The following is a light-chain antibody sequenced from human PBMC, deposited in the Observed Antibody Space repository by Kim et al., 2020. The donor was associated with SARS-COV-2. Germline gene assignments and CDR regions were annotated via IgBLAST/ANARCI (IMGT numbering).Light chain of an antibody. CDR3: NSRVSSGNHLV. Sequence: SSELTQDPAVSVALVQTVRITCQGDSLRSYYASWYQQKPGQAPVLVIYGKNNWTSGLQDRFSGPSSGNTASLTITGAQAEDEADYYSNSRVSSGNHLVFG. CDR1: SLRSYY. CDR2: GKN. V-gene: IGLV3-19*01. J-gene: IGLJ2*01.